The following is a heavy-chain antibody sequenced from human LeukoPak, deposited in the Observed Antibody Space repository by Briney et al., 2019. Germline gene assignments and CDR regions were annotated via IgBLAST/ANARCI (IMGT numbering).Heavy chain of an antibody. V-gene: IGHV3-9*01. CDR3: ARATGCSSSWSPFDY. CDR2: ISWNSGSI. J-gene: IGHJ4*02. CDR1: GFTFDDYA. D-gene: IGHD6-13*01. Sequence: GGSLRLSCAASGFTFDDYAMHWVRQAPGKGLEWVSGISWNSGSIGYADSVKGRFTISRDNAKNSLYLQMNSLRAEDTALYYCARATGCSSSWSPFDYWGQGTLVTVSS.